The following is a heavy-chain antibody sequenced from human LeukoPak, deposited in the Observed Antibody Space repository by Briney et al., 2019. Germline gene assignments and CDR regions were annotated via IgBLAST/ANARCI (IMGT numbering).Heavy chain of an antibody. CDR1: AVSISSYY. J-gene: IGHJ4*02. Sequence: SETLSFTGTGYAVSISSYYWSWKRQPQGKGLEWIGHIYYSGSTNYNPSLKSRVTISVDTSKNQFSLKLSSVTAADTAVYYCARGWSYYDSSGYSRYYFDYWGQGTLVTVSS. D-gene: IGHD3-22*01. V-gene: IGHV4-59*01. CDR2: IYYSGST. CDR3: ARGWSYYDSSGYSRYYFDY.